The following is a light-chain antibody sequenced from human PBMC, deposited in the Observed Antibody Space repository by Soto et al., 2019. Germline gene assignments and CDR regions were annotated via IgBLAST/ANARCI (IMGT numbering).Light chain of an antibody. CDR1: QGISND. CDR3: LQDYNYPFT. V-gene: IGKV1-6*01. Sequence: AIQMTQSPSSLSASVGDRVTITCRASQGISNDLVWYQQKPGKAPKLLIYAASSLQSGVPSRFSGSGSGTDFTLTISRLQPEDFATYYCLQDYNYPFTFGPGTKVDIK. CDR2: AAS. J-gene: IGKJ3*01.